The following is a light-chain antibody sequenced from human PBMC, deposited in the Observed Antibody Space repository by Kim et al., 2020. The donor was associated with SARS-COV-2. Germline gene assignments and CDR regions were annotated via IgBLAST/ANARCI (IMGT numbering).Light chain of an antibody. Sequence: DIQMTQSPSSLSASVGDRVTITCRASQYISSYLHWYQQKPGKAPKLLIYAASSLQTGVPSRFSGSGSATDFTLTITSLQPDDFATYYCQQTYTAPLSFGGGTKVDIK. V-gene: IGKV1-39*01. CDR3: QQTYTAPLS. J-gene: IGKJ4*01. CDR2: AAS. CDR1: QYISSY.